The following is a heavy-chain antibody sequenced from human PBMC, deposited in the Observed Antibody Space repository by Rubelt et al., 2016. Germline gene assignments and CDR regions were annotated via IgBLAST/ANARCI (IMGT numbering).Heavy chain of an antibody. Sequence: TYSMHWVCQAPGKGPAWVGIISYDGTNKYYADSVKGRFTISRDNSENTLHLQMNSLAADDTAVYYCAREATVAGTDDAFDIWGQGTMVTVSS. CDR3: AREATVAGTDDAFDI. J-gene: IGHJ3*02. V-gene: IGHV3-30*04. CDR1: TYS. D-gene: IGHD6-19*01. CDR2: ISYDGTNK.